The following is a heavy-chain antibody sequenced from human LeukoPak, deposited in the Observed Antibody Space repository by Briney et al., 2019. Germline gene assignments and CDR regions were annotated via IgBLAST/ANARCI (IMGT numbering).Heavy chain of an antibody. CDR2: FDPEDGET. CDR1: GYTLTELS. Sequence: ASVKVSCKVSGYTLTELSMHWVRQAPGKGLEWMGGFDPEDGETIYAQKFQGRVTMTEDTSIDTAYMELSSLRSEDTAVYYCATDAGGYSGSYSSYYYYMDVWGKGTTVTVSS. V-gene: IGHV1-24*01. J-gene: IGHJ6*03. D-gene: IGHD1-26*01. CDR3: ATDAGGYSGSYSSYYYYMDV.